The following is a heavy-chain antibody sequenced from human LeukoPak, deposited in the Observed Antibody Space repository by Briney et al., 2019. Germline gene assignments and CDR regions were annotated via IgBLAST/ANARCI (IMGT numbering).Heavy chain of an antibody. Sequence: QPGGSLRLSCAASGFTFSSYEMNWVRQAPGKGLEWVSYIISSGSTIYYADSVRGRFSISRDNDKNSLYLQMNSLRAEDTAVYYCAELGITMIGGVWGKGTTVTISS. V-gene: IGHV3-48*03. CDR2: IISSGSTI. CDR1: GFTFSSYE. CDR3: AELGITMIGGV. D-gene: IGHD3-10*02. J-gene: IGHJ6*04.